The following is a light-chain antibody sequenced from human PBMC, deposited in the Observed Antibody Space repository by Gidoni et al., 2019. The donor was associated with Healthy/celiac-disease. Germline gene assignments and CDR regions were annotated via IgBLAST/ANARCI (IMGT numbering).Light chain of an antibody. Sequence: DIQMTQSPSTLSASVGDRVTIPCRASQSISSWLAWYQQKPGKAPKLLIYKASSLESGVPSRISGSGSGTEFTLTISSLQPDDFATYYCQQYNSYPLTFGGXTKVEIK. CDR1: QSISSW. CDR2: KAS. V-gene: IGKV1-5*03. CDR3: QQYNSYPLT. J-gene: IGKJ4*01.